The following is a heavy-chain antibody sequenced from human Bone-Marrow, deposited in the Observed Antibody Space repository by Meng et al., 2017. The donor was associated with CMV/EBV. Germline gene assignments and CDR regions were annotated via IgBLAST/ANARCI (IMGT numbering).Heavy chain of an antibody. CDR1: GGSISSSSYY. CDR3: ARQAHYYGSGSYLHDWFDP. CDR2: IYYSGST. J-gene: IGHJ5*02. D-gene: IGHD3-10*01. V-gene: IGHV4-39*01. Sequence: SETLSLTCTVSGGSISSSSYYWGWIRQPPGKGLEWIGSIYYSGSTYYNPSLKSRVTISVDTSKNQFSLKLSSVTAADTAVYYCARQAHYYGSGSYLHDWFDPWGQGTRVTVSS.